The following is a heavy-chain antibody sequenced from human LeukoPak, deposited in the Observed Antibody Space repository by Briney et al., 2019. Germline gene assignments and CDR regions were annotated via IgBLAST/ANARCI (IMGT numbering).Heavy chain of an antibody. CDR3: ARAVVVVAAGDY. CDR1: GFTFSSYA. Sequence: GRPLRLSCAASGFTFSSYAMHWVRQAPGKGLEWVAVISYDGSNKYYADSVKGRFTISRDNSKNTLYLQMNSLRAEDTAVYYCARAVVVVAAGDYWGQGTLVTVSS. D-gene: IGHD2-15*01. V-gene: IGHV3-30-3*01. CDR2: ISYDGSNK. J-gene: IGHJ4*02.